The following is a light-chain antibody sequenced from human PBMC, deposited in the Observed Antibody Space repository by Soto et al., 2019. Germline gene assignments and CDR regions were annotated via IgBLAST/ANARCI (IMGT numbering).Light chain of an antibody. J-gene: IGKJ4*01. CDR1: QSISTW. V-gene: IGKV1-5*03. CDR2: KAS. Sequence: DIQMTQSPSTLSASVGDRVTITGRASQSISTWLAWYQQKPGKAPKLLIYKASSLEGGVPSRFGGSGSGTLFNITISSLHPDDFATYYCQQYNTYPLTFGVGTTVDIK. CDR3: QQYNTYPLT.